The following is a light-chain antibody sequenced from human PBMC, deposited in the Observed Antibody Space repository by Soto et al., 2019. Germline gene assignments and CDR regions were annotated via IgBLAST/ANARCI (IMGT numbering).Light chain of an antibody. CDR1: QTISDNY. J-gene: IGKJ3*01. V-gene: IGKV3-20*01. CDR2: GAS. Sequence: DIVLTQSPGTLSLSPGERATLSCRASQTISDNYLAWYQQKPGQSPRLLISGASIRAPGIPDRFSGSGSETDFTLHISRLEPEDFAFYYCHQYGSSPEISFGPGTKVDIK. CDR3: HQYGSSPEIS.